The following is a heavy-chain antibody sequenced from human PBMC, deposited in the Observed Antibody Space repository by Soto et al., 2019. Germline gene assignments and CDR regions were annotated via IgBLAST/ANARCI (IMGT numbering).Heavy chain of an antibody. J-gene: IGHJ4*02. CDR2: IYYSGST. D-gene: IGHD3-10*01. V-gene: IGHV4-61*01. CDR1: GGSVSSGSYY. CDR3: ARSDRGYYGSGSSPFDY. Sequence: SETLSLTCTVSGGSVSSGSYYWSWIRQPPGKGLGWIGYIYYSGSTNYNPSLKSRVTISVDTSKNQFSLKLSSVTAADTAVYYCARSDRGYYGSGSSPFDYWGQGTLVTVSS.